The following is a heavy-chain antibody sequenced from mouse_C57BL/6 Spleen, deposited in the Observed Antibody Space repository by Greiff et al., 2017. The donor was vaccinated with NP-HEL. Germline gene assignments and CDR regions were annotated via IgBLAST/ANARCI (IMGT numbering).Heavy chain of an antibody. CDR2: IYPSDSET. Sequence: VQLQQPGAELVRPGSSVKLSCKASGYTFTSYWMDWVKQRPGQGLEWIGNIYPSDSETHYNQKFKDKATLTVDKSSSTAYMQLSSLTSEDSAVYYCARGKIYYYGTWYFDVWGTGTTVTVSS. D-gene: IGHD1-1*01. J-gene: IGHJ1*03. CDR1: GYTFTSYW. V-gene: IGHV1-61*01. CDR3: ARGKIYYYGTWYFDV.